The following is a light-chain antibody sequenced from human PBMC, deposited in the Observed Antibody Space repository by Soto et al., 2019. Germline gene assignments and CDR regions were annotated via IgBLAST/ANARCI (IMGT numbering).Light chain of an antibody. CDR3: QQSYSAPWT. CDR2: AAS. V-gene: IGKV1-39*01. Sequence: DIQMTQSPSSLSASVGDRVTITCRASQSISSYLNWYQQKPEKAPKLLIDAASSLQSGVPSRFSGSGTGTDFTLTISSLQPQDFATYYCQQSYSAPWTFGQGSNVEIK. CDR1: QSISSY. J-gene: IGKJ1*01.